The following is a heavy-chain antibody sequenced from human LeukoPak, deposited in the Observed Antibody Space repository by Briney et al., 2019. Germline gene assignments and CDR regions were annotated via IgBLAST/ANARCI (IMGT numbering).Heavy chain of an antibody. CDR2: IIPIFGIA. CDR3: ARELSSGSYTRSYYFDY. J-gene: IGHJ4*02. Sequence: ASVKVSCKASGGTFSSYAISWVRQAPGQGLEWMGRIIPIFGIANYAQKFQGRVTITADKSTSTAYMELSSLRSEDTAVYYCARELSSGSYTRSYYFDYWGQGPRSPSPQ. V-gene: IGHV1-69*04. D-gene: IGHD1-26*01. CDR1: GGTFSSYA.